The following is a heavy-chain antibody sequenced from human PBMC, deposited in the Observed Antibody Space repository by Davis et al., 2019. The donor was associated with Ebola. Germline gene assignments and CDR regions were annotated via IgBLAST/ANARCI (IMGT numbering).Heavy chain of an antibody. V-gene: IGHV1-46*01. CDR2: INPSGGST. J-gene: IGHJ4*02. CDR3: ARDREERIAVAGTGGFDY. CDR1: GYTFTSYY. D-gene: IGHD6-19*01. Sequence: ASVKVSCKASGYTFTSYYMHWVRQAPGQGLEWMGIINPSGGSTSYAQKFQGRVTMTRDTSTSTVYMELSSLRSEDTAVYYCARDREERIAVAGTGGFDYWGQGTLVTVSS.